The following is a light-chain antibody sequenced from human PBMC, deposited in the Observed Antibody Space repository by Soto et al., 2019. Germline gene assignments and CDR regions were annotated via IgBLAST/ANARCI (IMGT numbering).Light chain of an antibody. CDR3: QQYGISPRT. J-gene: IGKJ1*01. CDR1: QNISNY. V-gene: IGKV3-20*01. CDR2: DVS. Sequence: VLTKCPANLSLSRGNRASLSCRASQNISNYLIWYQQKPGQAPRLLIYDVSSRATGIPDRFSGSGSGTGFSLSICRLETEDFAVYYCQQYGISPRTVGQGTKVDIK.